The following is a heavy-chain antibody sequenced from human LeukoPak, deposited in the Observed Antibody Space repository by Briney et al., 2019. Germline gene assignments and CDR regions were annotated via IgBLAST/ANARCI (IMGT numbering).Heavy chain of an antibody. J-gene: IGHJ4*02. CDR2: ISSSGSTI. CDR1: GFTFSSYE. CDR3: AKRQRYSGYDPFDY. Sequence: PGGSLRLSCAASGFTFSSYEMNWVRQAPGKGLEWVSYISSSGSTIYYADSVKGRFTISRDNAKNSLYLQMNSLRAEDTAVYYCAKRQRYSGYDPFDYWGQGTLVTVSS. D-gene: IGHD5-12*01. V-gene: IGHV3-48*03.